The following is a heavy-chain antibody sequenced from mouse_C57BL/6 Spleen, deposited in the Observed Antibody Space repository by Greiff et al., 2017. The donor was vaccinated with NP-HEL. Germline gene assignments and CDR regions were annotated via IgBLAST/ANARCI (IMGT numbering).Heavy chain of an antibody. CDR1: GFSLSTSGMG. Sequence: QVTLKVSGPGILQSSQTLSLTCSFSGFSLSTSGMGVSWIRQPSGKGLEWLAHIYWDDDKRYNPSLKSRLTISKDTSRNQVFLKVTSVDTADTATYYCARRADYYDSSYEDYYFDYWGQGTTLTVSS. V-gene: IGHV8-12*01. CDR3: ARRADYYDSSYEDYYFDY. CDR2: IYWDDDK. J-gene: IGHJ2*01. D-gene: IGHD1-1*01.